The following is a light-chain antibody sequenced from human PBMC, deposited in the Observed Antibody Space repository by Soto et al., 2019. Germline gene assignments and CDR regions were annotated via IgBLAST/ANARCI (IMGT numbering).Light chain of an antibody. CDR1: QAISNH. Sequence: DIQMTPSPSSLSASIGDRVTITCRASQAISNHLAWFQQKPGKAPKSLIYAASILESGVPSRFSGSGSGSEFTLSISSLQPDDFATYYCQHYNSYSEAFGQGTKVDIK. J-gene: IGKJ1*01. CDR2: AAS. V-gene: IGKV1-16*01. CDR3: QHYNSYSEA.